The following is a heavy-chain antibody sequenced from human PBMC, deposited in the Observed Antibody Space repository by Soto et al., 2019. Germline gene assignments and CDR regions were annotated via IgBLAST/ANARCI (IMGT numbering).Heavy chain of an antibody. CDR2: IYYSGST. CDR1: GGSISSSSYY. D-gene: IGHD6-6*01. J-gene: IGHJ6*02. Sequence: PSETLSLTCTVSGGSISSSSYYWGWIRQPPGKGLEWIGSIYYSGSTYYNPSLKSRVTISVDTSKNQFSLKLSSVTAADTAVYYCASQLSIAASQYYYYYGMDVWGQGTTVTSP. V-gene: IGHV4-39*01. CDR3: ASQLSIAASQYYYYYGMDV.